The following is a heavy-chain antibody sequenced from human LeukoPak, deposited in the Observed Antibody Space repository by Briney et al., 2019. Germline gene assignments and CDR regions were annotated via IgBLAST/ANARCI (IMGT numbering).Heavy chain of an antibody. V-gene: IGHV3-53*01. CDR1: GITVSTNY. Sequence: PGRSLRLSCAASGITVSTNYMSWVRQGSGKGPEWVSVIYSDGSKYYANSVKGRFTISRDNSKNTLDLQMNSLGAEDTAVYYCVRANGELCDNTYYYYMDVWGKGTTVNVSS. J-gene: IGHJ6*03. CDR2: IYSDGSK. D-gene: IGHD1-26*01. CDR3: VRANGELCDNTYYYYMDV.